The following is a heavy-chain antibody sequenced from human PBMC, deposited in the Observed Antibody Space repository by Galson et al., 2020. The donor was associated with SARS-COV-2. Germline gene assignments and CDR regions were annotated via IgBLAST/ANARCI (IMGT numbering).Heavy chain of an antibody. J-gene: IGHJ4*02. CDR3: ARIPSGVAAAGRFDY. CDR1: GFIFSKYA. V-gene: IGHV3-30*04. D-gene: IGHD6-13*01. CDR2: ISSDGADK. Sequence: GESLKISCAASGFIFSKYALHWVRQAPGQGLEWVAVISSDGADKYYADSVKGRFTISRDNSKNNLFLQMSGLRGEDTAVYYCARIPSGVAAAGRFDYWGQGTLVTVSS.